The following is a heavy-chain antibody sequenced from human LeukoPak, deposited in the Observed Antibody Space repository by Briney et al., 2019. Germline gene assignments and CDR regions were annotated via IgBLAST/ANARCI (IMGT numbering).Heavy chain of an antibody. CDR1: ETTFSLFS. Sequence: RSSSAASETTFSLFSVQWVHQPARRVLERVTVLSFDGAHKYYAESVKGRFTISNDTSNNPLFLQINSLRHETTALYYCVRAQAGVLDYWGGGTLVTVRS. D-gene: IGHD1-1*01. CDR3: VRAQAGVLDY. V-gene: IGHV3-30*04. CDR2: LSFDGAHK. J-gene: IGHJ4*02.